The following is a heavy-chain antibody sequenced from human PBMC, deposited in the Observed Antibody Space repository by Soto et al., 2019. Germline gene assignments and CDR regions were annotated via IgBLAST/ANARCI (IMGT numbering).Heavy chain of an antibody. V-gene: IGHV3-30*18. CDR1: GFTFSSYG. Sequence: GGSLRLSCAASGFTFSSYGMHWVRQAPGKGLEWVAVISYDGSNKYYADSVKARFTISRDNSKNTLYLQMNRLRAEDTAVYYCAKDAVVVVPGAIWDSSGELDYWSEGTLVTVS. CDR2: ISYDGSNK. D-gene: IGHD2-2*01. CDR3: AKDAVVVVPGAIWDSSGELDY. J-gene: IGHJ4*02.